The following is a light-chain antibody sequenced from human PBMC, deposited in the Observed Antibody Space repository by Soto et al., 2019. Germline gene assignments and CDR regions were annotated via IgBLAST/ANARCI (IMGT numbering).Light chain of an antibody. CDR1: QSVSNNY. V-gene: IGKV3-20*01. J-gene: IGKJ5*01. CDR3: QQYTGPPTT. Sequence: EIVLTQSPGTLSLSPGERATLSCRASQSVSNNYLAWYQQTPGQAPRLLIYDASTRATGIPDRFSGSGSGTDFTLTITRLEPEDSAVYFCQQYTGPPTTFGQGTRLEIK. CDR2: DAS.